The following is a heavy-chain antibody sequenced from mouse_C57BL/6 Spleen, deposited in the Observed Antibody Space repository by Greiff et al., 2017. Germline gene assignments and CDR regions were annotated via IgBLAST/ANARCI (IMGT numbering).Heavy chain of an antibody. J-gene: IGHJ3*01. D-gene: IGHD4-1*01. CDR1: GFTFTSYA. CDR2: ISDGGSYT. CDR3: ARTTNWDWLAY. Sequence: EVMLVESGGGLVKPGGSLKLSCAASGFTFTSYAMSWVRQTPGKRLEWVATISDGGSYTYYPDNVKGRFTISSDTSKNNLYMQMSHLKSEDTAMYYCARTTNWDWLAYWGQGTLVTVSA. V-gene: IGHV5-4*03.